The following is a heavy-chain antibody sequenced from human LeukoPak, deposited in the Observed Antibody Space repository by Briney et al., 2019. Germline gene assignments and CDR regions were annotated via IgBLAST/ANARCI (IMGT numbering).Heavy chain of an antibody. CDR3: ASGSGSYRTPYYYMDV. D-gene: IGHD3-10*01. J-gene: IGHJ6*03. CDR1: GFTFSSYG. Sequence: GGSLRLSCAASGFTFSSYGIHWVRQAPGKGLEWVAFIPYDGSNKYYADSVKGRFTISRDNSKNTLYLQMNSLRAEDTAVYYCASGSGSYRTPYYYMDVWGTGTTVTVSS. CDR2: IPYDGSNK. V-gene: IGHV3-30*02.